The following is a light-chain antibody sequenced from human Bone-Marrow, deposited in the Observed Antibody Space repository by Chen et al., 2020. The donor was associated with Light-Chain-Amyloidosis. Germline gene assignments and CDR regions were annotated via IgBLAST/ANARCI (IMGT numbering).Light chain of an antibody. J-gene: IGLJ3*02. CDR3: QVWDRSSDHPV. Sequence: SYVLTQPPSVSVAPGQTATIACGGNNIGSTSVHWYQQTPGQAPLLVVYDDSDRPSGIPERLSGSNSGNTATLTISRVEAGDEADYYCQVWDRSSDHPVFGGGTKLTVL. CDR1: NIGSTS. CDR2: DDS. V-gene: IGLV3-21*02.